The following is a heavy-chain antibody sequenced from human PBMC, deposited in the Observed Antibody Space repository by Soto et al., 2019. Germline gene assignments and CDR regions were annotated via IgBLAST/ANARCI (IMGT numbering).Heavy chain of an antibody. V-gene: IGHV3-30*14. CDR1: GFTFSSYA. CDR3: ARDGDIKMVVAAYSCAR. CDR2: ISYAGRNE. D-gene: IGHD2-15*01. Sequence: QVQLVESGGGVVQPGRSLRLSCAASGFTFSSYAVHWVRQAPGKGLEWVALISYAGRNEFYADSVKGRFTISRDNAKNTLFLQMDGLRAEDTAVYYCARDGDIKMVVAAYSCARWGQGTLVTVSS. J-gene: IGHJ4*02.